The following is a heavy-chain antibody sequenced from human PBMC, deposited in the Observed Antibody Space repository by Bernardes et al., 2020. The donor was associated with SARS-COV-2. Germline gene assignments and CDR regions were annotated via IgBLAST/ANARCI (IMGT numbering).Heavy chain of an antibody. Sequence: SLRLPCAASGFTFTKYDMSWVRQAPGKGLEWVSGISGSGNTTYYADSVKGRFTISRDNSKNTLFLQMDSLRAEDTAVYYCAKDDDRPLFGAPGFDSWGQGTLVTVSS. D-gene: IGHD3-3*01. CDR1: GFTFTKYD. J-gene: IGHJ4*02. CDR2: ISGSGNTT. CDR3: AKDDDRPLFGAPGFDS. V-gene: IGHV3-23*01.